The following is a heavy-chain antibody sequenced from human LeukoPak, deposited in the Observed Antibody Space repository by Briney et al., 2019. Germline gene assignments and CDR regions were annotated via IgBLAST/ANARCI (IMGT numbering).Heavy chain of an antibody. D-gene: IGHD1-26*01. J-gene: IGHJ4*02. Sequence: GSLRLSCAASGFTFNGYWMSWVRQAPGKGLEWIGYIYYSGSTNYNPSLKSRVTISVDTSKNQFSLKLSSVTAADTAVYYCARGGRYSGSYYDYWGQGTLVTVSS. CDR2: IYYSGST. CDR3: ARGGRYSGSYYDY. V-gene: IGHV4-59*01. CDR1: GFTFNGYW.